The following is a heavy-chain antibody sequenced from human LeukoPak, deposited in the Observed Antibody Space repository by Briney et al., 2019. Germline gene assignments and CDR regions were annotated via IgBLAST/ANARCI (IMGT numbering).Heavy chain of an antibody. Sequence: GWSLRLSCAASGFAFSSYGMHWVRQAPGKGLEWVAFIRYNGSNKYYADSVKGRFTISRDNSKNTLYLQMNSLRAEDTAVYYCAKEAVAGMEFDYWGQGTLVTVSS. CDR1: GFAFSSYG. V-gene: IGHV3-30*02. J-gene: IGHJ4*02. D-gene: IGHD6-19*01. CDR2: IRYNGSNK. CDR3: AKEAVAGMEFDY.